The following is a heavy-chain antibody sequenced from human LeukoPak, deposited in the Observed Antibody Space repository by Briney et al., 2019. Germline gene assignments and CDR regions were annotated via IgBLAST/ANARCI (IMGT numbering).Heavy chain of an antibody. CDR2: TYYSGST. J-gene: IGHJ2*01. Sequence: SPSETLSLTCTVSGGSISSYYWSWIRQPPGKGLEWIGYTYYSGSTNSNPSLKSRVATSVDTSKNQFSLKLSSVTAADTAVYYCARYGSRRYFDLWGRGTVVTVSS. D-gene: IGHD3-10*01. CDR3: ARYGSRRYFDL. CDR1: GGSISSYY. V-gene: IGHV4-59*01.